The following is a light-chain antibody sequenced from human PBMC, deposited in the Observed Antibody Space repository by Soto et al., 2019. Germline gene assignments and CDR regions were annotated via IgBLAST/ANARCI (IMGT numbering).Light chain of an antibody. CDR3: QQYGSSGT. CDR2: GAS. V-gene: IGKV3-20*01. CDR1: QIVNTFY. Sequence: EVVLSQSPGTLSLSPGESATLSCRASQIVNTFYLAWYQQKPGQAPRLLIYGASSRATGVPDRFSASGSATDFSLTIRRLEPEDFAVYYCQQYGSSGTFGQGTKVDIK. J-gene: IGKJ1*01.